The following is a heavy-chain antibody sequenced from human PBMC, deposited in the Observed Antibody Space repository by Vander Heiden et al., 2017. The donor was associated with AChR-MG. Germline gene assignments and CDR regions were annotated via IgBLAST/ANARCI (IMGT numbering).Heavy chain of an antibody. CDR3: ASGYYDSSGYRGSDY. J-gene: IGHJ4*02. CDR2: ISSSSSYI. Sequence: EVQLVESGGGLVKPGGSLRLSCAASGFTFSSYSMNWVRPAPGKGLEWVSSISSSSSYIFYADSVKGRFTISRDNAKNSLYLQMNSLRAADTAVYYCASGYYDSSGYRGSDYWGQGTLVTVSS. V-gene: IGHV3-21*02. D-gene: IGHD3-22*01. CDR1: GFTFSSYS.